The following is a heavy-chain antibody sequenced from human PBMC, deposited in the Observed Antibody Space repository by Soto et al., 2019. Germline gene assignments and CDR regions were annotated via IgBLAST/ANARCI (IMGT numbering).Heavy chain of an antibody. D-gene: IGHD3-3*01. J-gene: IGHJ5*02. Sequence: SLKISCKGSGYSFTSYWIGWVRQMPGXXXXXMGXXXXGXSXXXYSPSFQGQVTISADKSISTAYLQWSSLKASDTAMYYCARQTLYYDFCSGHDSNWFDPWGQGTXX. CDR2: XXXGXSXX. CDR1: GYSFTSYW. CDR3: ARQTLYYDFCSGHDSNWFDP. V-gene: IGHV5-51*01.